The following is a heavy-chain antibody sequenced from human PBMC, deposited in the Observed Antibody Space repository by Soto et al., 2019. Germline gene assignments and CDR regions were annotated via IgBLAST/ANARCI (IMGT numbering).Heavy chain of an antibody. CDR1: GYTFTSYG. V-gene: IGHV1-18*01. D-gene: IGHD2-15*01. J-gene: IGHJ4*02. CDR2: ISAYNGNT. Sequence: ASVKVSCKASGYTFTSYGISWVRQAPGQGLEWMGWISAYNGNTNYAQKLQGRVTMTTDTSTSTAYMELRSLRSDDTAVYYCARGIVVVVAATSQYHLDYWGQGTLVTVSS. CDR3: ARGIVVVVAATSQYHLDY.